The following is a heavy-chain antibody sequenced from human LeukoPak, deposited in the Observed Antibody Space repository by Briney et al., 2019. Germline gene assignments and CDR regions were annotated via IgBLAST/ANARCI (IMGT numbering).Heavy chain of an antibody. D-gene: IGHD1-7*01. CDR1: GFTLSSFG. V-gene: IGHV3-30*02. Sequence: GGSLRLSCAASGFTLSSFGMHWVRQAPGKGLEWVAFIQFDGNNQQYAGSVKGRFTISRDKNTLHVQMNSLRLEDTAVYYCARNWYSAFDYWGQGTLVTVAS. CDR2: IQFDGNNQ. CDR3: ARNWYSAFDY. J-gene: IGHJ4*02.